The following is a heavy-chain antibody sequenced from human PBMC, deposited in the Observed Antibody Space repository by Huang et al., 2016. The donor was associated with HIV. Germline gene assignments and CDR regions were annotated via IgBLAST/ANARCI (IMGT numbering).Heavy chain of an antibody. CDR1: GYTFTSYD. Sequence: QVQLVQSGAEVKKPGASVKVSCKASGYTFTSYDINWVRQATGQGLEWVGWMNPNRGNTGYAQKFQGRVTMTRNTSISTAYMELSSLKSEDTAVYYGASGSGWRWGMDVWGQGTTVTVSS. V-gene: IGHV1-8*01. CDR2: MNPNRGNT. J-gene: IGHJ6*02. CDR3: ASGSGWRWGMDV. D-gene: IGHD6-19*01.